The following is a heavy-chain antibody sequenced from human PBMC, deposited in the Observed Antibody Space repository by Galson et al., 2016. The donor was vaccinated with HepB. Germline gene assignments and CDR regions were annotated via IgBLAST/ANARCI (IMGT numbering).Heavy chain of an antibody. CDR3: VVWISLVSY. D-gene: IGHD2-2*03. CDR1: GFTFSDYY. J-gene: IGHJ4*02. V-gene: IGHV3-53*01. Sequence: LRLSCAASGFTFSDYYMSWIRQAPGKGLEWVSLIEIAGDTYYADSVKGRFTISRDNSKNTLYLQMNSLRADDTAVYYCVVWISLVSYWGQGTLVTVSS. CDR2: IEIAGDT.